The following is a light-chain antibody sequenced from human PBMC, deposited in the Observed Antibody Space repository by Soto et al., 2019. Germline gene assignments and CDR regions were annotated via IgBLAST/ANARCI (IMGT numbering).Light chain of an antibody. CDR3: QVWDSNSDQCV. Sequence: SYELTQPPSVSVAPGKAARITCGGNNIGSKSVHWYQQKPGQAPVLVIYYDSDRPSGIPERFSGSNSGNTATLTISRVEAGDEADYYCQVWDSNSDQCVFGGGTKVTVL. V-gene: IGLV3-21*04. J-gene: IGLJ3*02. CDR1: NIGSKS. CDR2: YDS.